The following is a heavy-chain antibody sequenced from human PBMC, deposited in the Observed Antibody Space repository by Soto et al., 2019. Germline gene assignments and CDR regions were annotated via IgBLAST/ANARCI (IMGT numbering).Heavy chain of an antibody. Sequence: XTLSLPCTVSSGSLSGYEWNWIRRPPGKGLEWIGYIYYSGSTNYNPSLKSRVTISVDTSKNQFSLKLSSVTAADTAVHYCARAGDYDFWSGYSNDAFDIWGQGTMGTVSS. CDR1: SGSLSGYE. CDR2: IYYSGST. J-gene: IGHJ3*02. V-gene: IGHV4-59*01. CDR3: ARAGDYDFWSGYSNDAFDI. D-gene: IGHD3-3*01.